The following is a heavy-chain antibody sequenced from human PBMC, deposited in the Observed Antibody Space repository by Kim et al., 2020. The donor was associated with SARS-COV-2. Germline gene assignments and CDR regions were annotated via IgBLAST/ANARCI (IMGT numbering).Heavy chain of an antibody. CDR2: IRSKANSYAT. CDR1: GFTFSGSA. Sequence: GGSLRLSCAASGFTFSGSAMHWVRQASGKGLEWVGRIRSKANSYATAYAASVKGRFTISRDDSKNTAYLQMNSLKTEDTAVYYCTPSLYYDSSGFDYWGQGTLVTVSS. CDR3: TPSLYYDSSGFDY. D-gene: IGHD3-22*01. J-gene: IGHJ4*02. V-gene: IGHV3-73*01.